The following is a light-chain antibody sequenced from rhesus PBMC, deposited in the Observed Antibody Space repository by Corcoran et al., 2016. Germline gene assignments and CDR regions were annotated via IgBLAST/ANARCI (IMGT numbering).Light chain of an antibody. J-gene: IGKJ2*01. CDR2: GAS. V-gene: IGKV3-24*01. Sequence: EIVMTQSPATLSLSPGERATLSCRASQSVSSSLAWYQQKPGQAPGLLIFGASSRATAIPDRFSGRGSGKDFTLTISGLEPEDVAVYYCLQHSNWPYSFGQGTKVGIK. CDR1: QSVSSS. CDR3: LQHSNWPYS.